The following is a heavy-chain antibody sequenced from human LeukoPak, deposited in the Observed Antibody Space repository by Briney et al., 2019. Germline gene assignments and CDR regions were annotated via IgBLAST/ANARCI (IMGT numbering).Heavy chain of an antibody. CDR3: ARVVDTHFDY. Sequence: GGSLRLSCAASGFTFSSYWMHWVRQAPGKGLVWVSRIKSDGSTTTYADSVKGRFTTSRDNAKNTLYLQMNRLRAEDTAVYYCARVVDTHFDYWGQGTLVTVSS. CDR2: IKSDGSTT. CDR1: GFTFSSYW. D-gene: IGHD5-18*01. J-gene: IGHJ4*02. V-gene: IGHV3-74*01.